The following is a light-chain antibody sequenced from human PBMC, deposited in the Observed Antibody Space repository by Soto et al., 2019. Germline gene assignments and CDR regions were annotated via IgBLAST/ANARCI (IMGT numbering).Light chain of an antibody. CDR2: DAS. J-gene: IGKJ1*01. CDR1: QNSRDW. Sequence: DIEMTQSPSSLSASVGDKVTITCRASQNSRDWVAWHQQKPGQAPKLLIYDASTLESGVPSRFSGTGSGTEFTFSITRLQPEDFGTYYCQQCYMGWTFGQGTKVDIK. V-gene: IGKV1-5*01. CDR3: QQCYMGWT.